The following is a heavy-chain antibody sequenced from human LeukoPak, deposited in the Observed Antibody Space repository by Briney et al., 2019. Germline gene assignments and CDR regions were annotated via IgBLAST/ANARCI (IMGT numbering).Heavy chain of an antibody. V-gene: IGHV3-23*01. CDR1: GFTFSGYA. CDR2: ISGSGDST. Sequence: GGSLRLSCSASGFTFSGYAMNWVRQAPGKGLDWVSTISGSGDSTYYADSVKGRFTISRDNSKNTLFLQMNSLRAEDTALYYWAKKLGYTYGDFDYWGQGTLVTVSS. J-gene: IGHJ4*02. D-gene: IGHD5-18*01. CDR3: AKKLGYTYGDFDY.